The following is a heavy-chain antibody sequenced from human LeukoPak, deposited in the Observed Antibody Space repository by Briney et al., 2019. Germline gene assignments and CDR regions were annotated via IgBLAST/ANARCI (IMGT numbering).Heavy chain of an antibody. CDR1: GYTFTSYG. V-gene: IGHV1-18*04. J-gene: IGHJ5*02. D-gene: IGHD6-13*01. CDR2: ISAYNGNT. Sequence: ASVKVSCKASGYTFTSYGISWVRQAPGQGLEWMGWISAYNGNTNYAQKLQGRVTMTTDTSTSTAYMELRSLRSDDTAAYYCARLIAAAGTGWFDPWGQGTLVTVSS. CDR3: ARLIAAAGTGWFDP.